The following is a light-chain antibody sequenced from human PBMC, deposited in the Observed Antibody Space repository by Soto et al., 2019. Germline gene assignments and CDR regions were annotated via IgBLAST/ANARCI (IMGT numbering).Light chain of an antibody. Sequence: QSALTQPASVSGSPGQSITMSCTGTSSDVGTYNLVSWYQLHPGEAPILIIYDVTKRPSGVSDRFSGSKSGNTASLTISGLQAEDEADYYCCSYAGIPTLIFGGGTKLTVL. CDR3: CSYAGIPTLI. V-gene: IGLV2-23*02. CDR1: SSDVGTYNL. CDR2: DVT. J-gene: IGLJ2*01.